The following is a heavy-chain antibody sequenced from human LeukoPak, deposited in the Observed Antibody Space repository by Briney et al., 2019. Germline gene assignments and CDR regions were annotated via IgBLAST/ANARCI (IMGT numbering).Heavy chain of an antibody. Sequence: PGGSLTLSCAASGFAFSTYGMSWVRQAPGKGLEWVANIKQDGSEKYYVDPVEGRFTISRDNAKNSLYLQMNSLRAEDTAVYYCARVRFLERSQYYFDYWGQGTLVTVSS. D-gene: IGHD3-3*01. CDR2: IKQDGSEK. J-gene: IGHJ4*02. CDR1: GFAFSTYG. V-gene: IGHV3-7*01. CDR3: ARVRFLERSQYYFDY.